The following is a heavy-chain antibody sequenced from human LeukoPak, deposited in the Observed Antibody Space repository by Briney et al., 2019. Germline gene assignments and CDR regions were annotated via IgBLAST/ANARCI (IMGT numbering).Heavy chain of an antibody. V-gene: IGHV1-2*02. J-gene: IGHJ3*02. D-gene: IGHD6-19*01. CDR1: GYTFTGYY. CDR3: AREGNGWYDRSSDAFDI. CDR2: INTNSGGT. Sequence: ASVKVSCKASGYTFTGYYMHWVRQAPGQGLEWMGWINTNSGGTNYAQKIQGRVTMTRDTSISTAYMELSRLRSDDTAVYYCAREGNGWYDRSSDAFDIWGQGTMVTVSS.